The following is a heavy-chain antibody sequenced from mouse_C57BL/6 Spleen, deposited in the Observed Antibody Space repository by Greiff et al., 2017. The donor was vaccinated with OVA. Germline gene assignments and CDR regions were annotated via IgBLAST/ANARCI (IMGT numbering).Heavy chain of an antibody. CDR3: ARGDGSSYPFDY. CDR2: INPNNGGT. CDR1: GYTFTDYN. V-gene: IGHV1-18*01. D-gene: IGHD1-1*01. Sequence: EVQLQQSGPELVKPGASVKIPCKASGYTFTDYNMDWVKQSHGKSLEWIGDINPNNGGTIYNQKFKGKATLTVDKSYSTAYMELRSLTSEDAAVYFCARGDGSSYPFDYWGQGTTLTVSS. J-gene: IGHJ2*01.